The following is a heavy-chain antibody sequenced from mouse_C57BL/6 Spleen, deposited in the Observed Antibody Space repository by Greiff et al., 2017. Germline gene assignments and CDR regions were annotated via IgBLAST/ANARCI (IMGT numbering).Heavy chain of an antibody. J-gene: IGHJ1*03. D-gene: IGHD1-1*01. CDR2: IRLKSDNYAT. CDR3: TAYYYGTHWYFDV. V-gene: IGHV6-3*01. Sequence: EVQLVESGGGLVQPRGSMKLSCVASGFTFSNYWMNWVRQSPEKGLEWVAQIRLKSDNYATHYAESVKGRFTISRDDSKSSVYLQMNNLRAEDTGIYYCTAYYYGTHWYFDVWGTGTTVTVSS. CDR1: GFTFSNYW.